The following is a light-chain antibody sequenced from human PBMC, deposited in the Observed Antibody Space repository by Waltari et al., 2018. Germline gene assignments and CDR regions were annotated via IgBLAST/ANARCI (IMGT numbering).Light chain of an antibody. CDR3: QTWGTGIQV. Sequence: LVLTQSPSASASLGAPVKLTCSLPGEYSAYAIAWHQQQPLKGPRYLMTVNSDGSHKKGDGISERFSGSSSDLDRYLIISRLQSDDEADYFCQTWGTGIQVFGSGTKLTVL. J-gene: IGLJ3*02. CDR2: VNSDGSH. V-gene: IGLV4-69*01. CDR1: GEYSAYA.